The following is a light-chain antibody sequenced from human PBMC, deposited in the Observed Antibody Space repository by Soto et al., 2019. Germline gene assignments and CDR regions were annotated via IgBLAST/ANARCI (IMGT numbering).Light chain of an antibody. CDR1: QSVSSN. J-gene: IGKJ2*01. Sequence: IVMTQSPATLSVSPGERATLSCRASQSVSSNLAWFQQKPGQVPRLLIYGASTRATGIPARFSGSGSGTEFTLTISSLQSEDFAVYYCQQYNNWPRTFGQGTNLEIK. V-gene: IGKV3-15*01. CDR3: QQYNNWPRT. CDR2: GAS.